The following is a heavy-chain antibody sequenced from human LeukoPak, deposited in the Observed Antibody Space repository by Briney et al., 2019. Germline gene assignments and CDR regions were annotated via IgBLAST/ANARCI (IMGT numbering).Heavy chain of an antibody. D-gene: IGHD2-21*01. J-gene: IGHJ4*02. CDR1: GFTFSSYG. CDR3: ARGYCGGDCLDY. CDR2: NK. Sequence: GGSLRLSCAASGFTFSSYGMHWVRQAPGKGLEWVAVNKYSADSVKGRFTISRDNSKNTLYLQMNSLRAEDTAVYYCARGYCGGDCLDYWGQGTLVTVSS. V-gene: IGHV3-30*19.